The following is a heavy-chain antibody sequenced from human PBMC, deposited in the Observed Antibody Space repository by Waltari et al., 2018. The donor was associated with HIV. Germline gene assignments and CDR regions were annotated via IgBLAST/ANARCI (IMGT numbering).Heavy chain of an antibody. V-gene: IGHV4-34*01. D-gene: IGHD1-20*01. CDR2: IDHSRSS. CDR1: GGSLSGSH. CDR3: ASNHIEVTGTTFAF. J-gene: IGHJ4*02. Sequence: QQWGAGRLNPSETLSLTCAVYGGSLSGSHWSWIRQPPGKGFEWIGDIDHSRSSNFNPSLKSRVTLSIDTSKNQFSLKLSSVTAADTAVYYCASNHIEVTGTTFAFWGQGILVSVSS.